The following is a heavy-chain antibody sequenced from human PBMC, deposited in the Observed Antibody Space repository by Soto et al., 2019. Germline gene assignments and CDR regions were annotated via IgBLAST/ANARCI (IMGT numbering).Heavy chain of an antibody. D-gene: IGHD1-26*01. CDR3: ARDRSLYYSDAFDI. CDR1: GFTFSIYG. Sequence: QVQLVESGGGVVQPGRSLRLSCAASGFTFSIYGMHWVRHAPGKGLEWVAMISFDGSEKYYTDSVKGRFHISRDSSKNTMYLQMDSLRVEDTAVYYCARDRSLYYSDAFDIWGQGTTVTVSS. J-gene: IGHJ3*02. CDR2: ISFDGSEK. V-gene: IGHV3-30*03.